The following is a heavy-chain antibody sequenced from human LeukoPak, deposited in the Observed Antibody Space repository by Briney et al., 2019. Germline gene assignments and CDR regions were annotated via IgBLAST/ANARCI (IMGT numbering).Heavy chain of an antibody. V-gene: IGHV7-4-1*02. D-gene: IGHD5-24*01. CDR1: GYTFTSYV. CDR3: ARDSSRVSDGYNSFGDY. Sequence: GASVKVSCKASGYTFTSYVMNWARPAPGQGLERMGWINTNTGNPTYAQGFTGRFVFSLDTSVSTAYLQISSLKAEDTAVYYCARDSSRVSDGYNSFGDYWGQGTLVTVSS. CDR2: INTNTGNP. J-gene: IGHJ4*02.